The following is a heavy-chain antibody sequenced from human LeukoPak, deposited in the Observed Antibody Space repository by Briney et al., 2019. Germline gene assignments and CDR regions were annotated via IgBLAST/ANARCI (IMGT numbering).Heavy chain of an antibody. CDR3: AKNPLLAGTIYFDY. V-gene: IGHV3-23*01. Sequence: GGSLRLSCAASGFSISIYAMSWVRQAPGKGLEWVAAISGSGDTIHYADSVKGRFTISRDNSKNTLYLQMKSLRAEDTAVYYCAKNPLLAGTIYFDYWGQGTLVTVSS. J-gene: IGHJ4*02. D-gene: IGHD6-19*01. CDR1: GFSISIYA. CDR2: ISGSGDTI.